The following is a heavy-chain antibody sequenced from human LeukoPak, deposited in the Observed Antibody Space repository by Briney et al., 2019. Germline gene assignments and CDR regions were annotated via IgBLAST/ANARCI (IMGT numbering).Heavy chain of an antibody. V-gene: IGHV1-18*04. CDR3: ARDYGDYGWFDP. D-gene: IGHD4-17*01. CDR2: ISAYNGNT. Sequence: ASVKVSCNASGYTFTNYGISWVRQAPGQGLEWMGWISAYNGNTNYAQKLQGRVTMTTDTSTSTAYMELRSLRSDDTAVYYCARDYGDYGWFDPWGQGTLVTVSS. J-gene: IGHJ5*02. CDR1: GYTFTNYG.